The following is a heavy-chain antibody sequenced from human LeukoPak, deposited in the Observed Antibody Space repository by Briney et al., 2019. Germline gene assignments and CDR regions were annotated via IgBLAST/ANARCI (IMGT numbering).Heavy chain of an antibody. V-gene: IGHV1-2*02. CDR2: INPNSGGT. CDR1: GYTFTGYY. D-gene: IGHD6-19*01. J-gene: IGHJ4*02. CDR3: AREFGSSGALGY. Sequence: GASVTVSCKASGYTFTGYYMHWVRQAPGQGLEWMGWINPNSGGTNYAQTFQGRVTITADESTSTAYMELSSLRSEDTAVYYCAREFGSSGALGYWGQGTLVTVSS.